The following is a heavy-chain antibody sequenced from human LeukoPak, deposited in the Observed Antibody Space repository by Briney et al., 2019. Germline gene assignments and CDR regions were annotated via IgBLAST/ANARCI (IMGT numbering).Heavy chain of an antibody. CDR3: ARHGRQLVRSDWFDP. CDR2: IYPDDSDT. J-gene: IGHJ5*02. CDR1: GYSFTNYW. Sequence: GESLKISCQGSGYSFTNYWIGWVRQMPGKGLEWMGTIYPDDSDTRYSPSFQGQVTISADKSISTAYLQWSSLKASDTAMYYCARHGRQLVRSDWFDPWGQGTLVTVSS. D-gene: IGHD6-6*01. V-gene: IGHV5-51*01.